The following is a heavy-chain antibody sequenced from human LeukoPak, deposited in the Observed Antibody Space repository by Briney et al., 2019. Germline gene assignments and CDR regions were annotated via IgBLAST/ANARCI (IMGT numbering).Heavy chain of an antibody. CDR1: GFTFSSYE. V-gene: IGHV3-7*01. J-gene: IGHJ4*02. Sequence: PGGSLRLSCAASGFTFSSYEMNWVRQAPGKGLEWVANIKQDGSEKYYVDSVKGRFTISRDNAKNSLYLQMNSLRAEDTAVYYCARQRPGSPEVDYWGQGTLVTVSS. CDR3: ARQRPGSPEVDY. D-gene: IGHD1-1*01. CDR2: IKQDGSEK.